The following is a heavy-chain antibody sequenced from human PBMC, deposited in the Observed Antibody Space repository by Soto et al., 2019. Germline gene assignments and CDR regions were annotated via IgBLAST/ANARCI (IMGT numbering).Heavy chain of an antibody. J-gene: IGHJ6*03. CDR3: ARDVFGVGEGYYYYMDV. CDR2: IYYSGST. D-gene: IGHD3-3*01. Sequence: QVQLQESGPGLVKPSETLSLTCTVSGGSISSYYWSWIRQPPGKGLEWIGYIYYSGSTNYNPSLKSRVTISVDTSKNQFSLKLSSVTAADTAVYYCARDVFGVGEGYYYYMDVWGKGTTVTVSS. V-gene: IGHV4-59*08. CDR1: GGSISSYY.